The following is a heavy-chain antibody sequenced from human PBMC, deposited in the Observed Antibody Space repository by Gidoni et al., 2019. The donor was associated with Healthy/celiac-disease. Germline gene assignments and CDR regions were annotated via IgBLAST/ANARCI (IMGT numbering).Heavy chain of an antibody. CDR2: IYYSGST. CDR3: ASRRPNCSGGSCYGDWYFDL. J-gene: IGHJ2*01. CDR1: GGSISSSSYY. Sequence: QLQLQESGPGLVKPSETLSLTCTVSGGSISSSSYYWGWIRQPPGKGLEWIGSIYYSGSTYYNPSLKSRVTISVDTSKNQFSLKLSSVTAADTAVYYCASRRPNCSGGSCYGDWYFDLWGRGTLVTVSS. V-gene: IGHV4-39*01. D-gene: IGHD2-15*01.